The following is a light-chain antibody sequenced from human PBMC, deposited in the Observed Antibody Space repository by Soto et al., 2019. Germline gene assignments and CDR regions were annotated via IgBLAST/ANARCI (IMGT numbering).Light chain of an antibody. Sequence: QLSQSPFSLSAPEGDSLTVACRASQDIRNYLAWYQQKPGKAPKLLICDASTLYSGVPSRFSGSGSGTDFTLTISGLQPEDFAAYYCQQLRSYPSTFGGGTKVDIK. J-gene: IGKJ4*01. CDR3: QQLRSYPST. V-gene: IGKV1-9*01. CDR1: QDIRNY. CDR2: DAS.